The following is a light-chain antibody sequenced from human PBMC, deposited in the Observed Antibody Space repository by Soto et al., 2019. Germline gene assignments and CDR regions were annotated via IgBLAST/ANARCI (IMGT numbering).Light chain of an antibody. J-gene: IGKJ4*02. CDR1: QSVSNK. V-gene: IGKV3-15*01. CDR3: QQYNKWPQ. CDR2: GTS. Sequence: EIVMTQSPGTLSVSPGERATLFCRASQSVSNKLAWYQQKPGQAPRFIIYGTSTRATGIPARFSGSGSGTDFTLTISSLQSEDFAIYYCQQYNKWPQFGGGTKV.